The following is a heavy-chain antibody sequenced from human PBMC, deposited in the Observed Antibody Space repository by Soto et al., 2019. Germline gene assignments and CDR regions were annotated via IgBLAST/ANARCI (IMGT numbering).Heavy chain of an antibody. CDR2: IYYSGST. J-gene: IGHJ4*02. CDR3: ARGHCTNGVCYTGYDY. D-gene: IGHD2-8*01. V-gene: IGHV4-59*01. Sequence: TSETLSLTCTVSGGSISSYYWSWIRQPPGKGLEWIGYIYYSGSTNYNPSLKSRVTISVDTSKNQFSLKLSSVTAADTAVYYCARGHCTNGVCYTGYDYWGQGTLVTVSS. CDR1: GGSISSYY.